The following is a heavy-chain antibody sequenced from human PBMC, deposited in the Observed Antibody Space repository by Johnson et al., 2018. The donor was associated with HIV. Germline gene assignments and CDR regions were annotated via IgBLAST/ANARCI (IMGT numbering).Heavy chain of an antibody. CDR3: ARAERSSSGVDAFDI. J-gene: IGHJ3*02. CDR1: GFTVSSNS. CDR2: SHSGGSA. V-gene: IGHV3-66*03. Sequence: VQLVESGGGLIQPGGSLRLSCEASGFTVSSNSLSWVRQAPGKGLEWVSGSHSGGSAYYTDYMKDRFTISRDNSKNTLYLQMNSLRAEDTAVYYCARAERSSSGVDAFDIWGQGTMVTVSS. D-gene: IGHD6-6*01.